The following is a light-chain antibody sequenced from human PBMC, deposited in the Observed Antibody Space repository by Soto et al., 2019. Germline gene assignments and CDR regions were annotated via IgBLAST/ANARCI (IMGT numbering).Light chain of an antibody. CDR1: QSVRGK. J-gene: IGKJ4*01. Sequence: EIVMTQSPATLSVSPGESATLSCRASQSVRGKLAWYQQKPGQAPRLLIYAASTRASAIQARFSGSGSGTEFTLTISSLQSEDAAVFYCQQYTNWPLTFGGGTRVEIK. CDR2: AAS. V-gene: IGKV3-15*01. CDR3: QQYTNWPLT.